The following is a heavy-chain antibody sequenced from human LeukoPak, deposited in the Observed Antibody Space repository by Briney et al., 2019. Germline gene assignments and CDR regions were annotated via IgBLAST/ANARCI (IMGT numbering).Heavy chain of an antibody. CDR1: GGSFSDYF. CDR2: ISHGGST. CDR3: VTYYYGSSAPKRNY. Sequence: SETLSLTCAVYGGSFSDYFWCWIRQPPGKGLEWIGEISHGGSTTYNPSLRSRVTISGDTSKKQFSLKLSSVTAADTAVYYCVTYYYGSSAPKRNYWGQGILVTVSS. J-gene: IGHJ4*02. D-gene: IGHD3-22*01. V-gene: IGHV4-34*01.